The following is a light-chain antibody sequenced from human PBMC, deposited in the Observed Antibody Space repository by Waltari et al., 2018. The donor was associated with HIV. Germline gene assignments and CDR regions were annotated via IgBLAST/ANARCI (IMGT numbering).Light chain of an antibody. V-gene: IGLV2-8*01. Sequence: QSALTQPPSASGSPGQSVTIYCRGTSSDVGNYNYVSWYQQPQGKVPKLIIYEVNKRPSGVSDRFSGSKSGNTASLSVSGLQAEDEGEYYCTSYAGINNDVIFGGGTKLTVL. CDR2: EVN. CDR1: SSDVGNYNY. J-gene: IGLJ2*01. CDR3: TSYAGINNDVI.